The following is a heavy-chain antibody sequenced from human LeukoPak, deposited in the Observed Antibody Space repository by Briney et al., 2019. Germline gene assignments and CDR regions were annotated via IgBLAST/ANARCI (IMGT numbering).Heavy chain of an antibody. J-gene: IGHJ4*02. D-gene: IGHD3-22*01. CDR3: ARVDDSSGYYGY. Sequence: ASVKVSCKASGGTFSSYAISWVRQAPGQGLEWMGGIIPIFGTANYAQKFQGRVTITTDESTSTAYMELSSLRSEDTAVYYCARVDDSSGYYGYWAQGTLVTVSS. CDR1: GGTFSSYA. CDR2: IIPIFGTA. V-gene: IGHV1-69*05.